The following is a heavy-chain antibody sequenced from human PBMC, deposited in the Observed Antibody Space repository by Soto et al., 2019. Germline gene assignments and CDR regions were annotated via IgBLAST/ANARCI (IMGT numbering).Heavy chain of an antibody. CDR1: GFTFSSYA. CDR3: AKDGSEVLRFLEWSPYYYYYGMDV. Sequence: HPGGSLRLSCAASGFTFSSYAMSWVRQAPGKGLEWVSAISGSGGSTYYADSVKGRFTISRDNSKNTLYLQMNSLRAEDTAVYYCAKDGSEVLRFLEWSPYYYYYGMDVWGQGTTVTVSS. V-gene: IGHV3-23*01. CDR2: ISGSGGST. D-gene: IGHD3-3*01. J-gene: IGHJ6*02.